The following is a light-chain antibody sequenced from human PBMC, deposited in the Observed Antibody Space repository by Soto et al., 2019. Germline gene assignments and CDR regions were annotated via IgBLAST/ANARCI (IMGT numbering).Light chain of an antibody. CDR1: QSVNSN. Sequence: EIVMTQSPPTLSVSPGDGATLSCRASQSVNSNLAWYQQKPGQAPRLLIYGASRRAMHIPARFSGSGSGTEFTLTISGLQSEDFAVYYCQQYDSGPPLTFDGGTKV. CDR2: GAS. CDR3: QQYDSGPPLT. V-gene: IGKV3-15*01. J-gene: IGKJ4*01.